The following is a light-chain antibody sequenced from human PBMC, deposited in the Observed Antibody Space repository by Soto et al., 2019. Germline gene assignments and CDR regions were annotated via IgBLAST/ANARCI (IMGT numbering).Light chain of an antibody. V-gene: IGKV1-39*01. CDR3: QQSFSTTWT. CDR1: QTIITY. CDR2: AAS. J-gene: IGKJ1*01. Sequence: IQMTQSPSSLSASVGDTVTITCRASQTIITYLNWYQQKPGKAPRLLIYAASTLQSGVPSRFSGGGSGTDFTLTIRSLQPEDFATYYCQQSFSTTWTFGHGTKVDIK.